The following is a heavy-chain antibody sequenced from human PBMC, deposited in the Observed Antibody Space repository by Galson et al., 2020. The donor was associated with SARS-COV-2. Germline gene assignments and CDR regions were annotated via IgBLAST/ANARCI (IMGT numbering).Heavy chain of an antibody. Sequence: SQTLSLTCSISGDNVSSNRAAWNWIRQSPSRGLEWPGRTYYRSKWNNDYVVSMKGRLIINADTSENQFSLQLDSVTPEDTAVYYCARDPSDWTFFDYWGQGTLVTVSS. J-gene: IGHJ4*02. CDR1: GDNVSSNRAA. V-gene: IGHV6-1*01. D-gene: IGHD1-1*01. CDR2: TYYRSKWNN. CDR3: ARDPSDWTFFDY.